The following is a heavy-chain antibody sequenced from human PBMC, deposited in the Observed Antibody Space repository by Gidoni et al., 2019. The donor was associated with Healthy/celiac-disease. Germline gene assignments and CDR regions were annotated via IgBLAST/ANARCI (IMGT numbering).Heavy chain of an antibody. CDR3: ASRVRATHHFDH. Sequence: EVQLLQSGAAVTRPGGSLKISCKGSGSSFTSYWIGWVRQMPGNGLEWMGPLYPRASDPSYRPSFQGQVTISADKSIRTAYLQSSSPKASDTSMDYCASRVRATHHFDHLGQGTLVTVSS. V-gene: IGHV5-51*01. J-gene: IGHJ4*02. CDR2: LYPRASDP. D-gene: IGHD1-26*01. CDR1: GSSFTSYW.